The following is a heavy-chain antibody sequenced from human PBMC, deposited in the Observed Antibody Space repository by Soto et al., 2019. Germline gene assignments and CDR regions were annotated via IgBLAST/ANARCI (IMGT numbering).Heavy chain of an antibody. CDR2: ISSSSGYT. Sequence: QVQLVESGGGLVKPGGSLRLSCAASGFTFSDYYMSWIRQAPGKGLEWVSYISSSSGYTNYADSVKGRFTISRDNAKNSLYLQMNSLRAEDTAVYYCARDLEDVVVPAASYYYYGMDVWGQGTTVTVSS. CDR3: ARDLEDVVVPAASYYYYGMDV. CDR1: GFTFSDYY. V-gene: IGHV3-11*06. J-gene: IGHJ6*02. D-gene: IGHD2-2*01.